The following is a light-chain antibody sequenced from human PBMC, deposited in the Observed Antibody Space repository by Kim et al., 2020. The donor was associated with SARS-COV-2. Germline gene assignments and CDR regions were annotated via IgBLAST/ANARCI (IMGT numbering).Light chain of an antibody. CDR3: QTWDSTTVI. J-gene: IGLJ2*01. V-gene: IGLV3-1*01. Sequence: SVAPGQTARITCSGDKLGEKYTCLYQHKSGQSPMVVIYQYNKRPSGMTERFSGASSGNTSTLTISGTRPMDEAVYYCQTWDSTTVIFGGGTQLTVL. CDR2: QYN. CDR1: KLGEKY.